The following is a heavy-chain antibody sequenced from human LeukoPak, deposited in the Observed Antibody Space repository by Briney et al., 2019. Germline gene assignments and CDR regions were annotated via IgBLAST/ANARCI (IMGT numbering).Heavy chain of an antibody. CDR2: ISYDGSNK. CDR3: AKERDSSGYFDY. J-gene: IGHJ4*02. CDR1: GFTFSSYA. Sequence: GRSLRLSCAASGFTFSSYAMHWVRQAPGKGLEWVAVISYDGSNKYYADSVKGRFTISRDNSKNTLYLQMNSLRAEDTAVYYCAKERDSSGYFDYWGQGTLVSVSS. V-gene: IGHV3-30-3*02. D-gene: IGHD3-22*01.